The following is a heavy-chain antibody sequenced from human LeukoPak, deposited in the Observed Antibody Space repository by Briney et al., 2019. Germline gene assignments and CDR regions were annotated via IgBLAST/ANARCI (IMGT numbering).Heavy chain of an antibody. D-gene: IGHD3-10*01. J-gene: IGHJ4*02. CDR3: ARDRRVRYLDY. Sequence: GGSLRLSCAASGFTFSSYEMNWVRQAPGKGLEWVSYISSSGSTIYYADSMKGRFTISRDNAKNSLYLQMNSLRAEDTAVYYCARDRRVRYLDYWGQGTLVTVSS. CDR1: GFTFSSYE. CDR2: ISSSGSTI. V-gene: IGHV3-48*03.